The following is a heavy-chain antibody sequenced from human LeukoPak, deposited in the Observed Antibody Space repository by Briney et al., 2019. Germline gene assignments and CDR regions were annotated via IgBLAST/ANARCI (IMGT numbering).Heavy chain of an antibody. CDR1: GGTFSSYA. Sequence: SVKVSCKASGGTFSSYAINWVRQAPGQGLEWMGGIIPIFGTANYAQKFQGRVTITADESTSTAYMELSSLRSEDTAVYYCARGAHEVVIPYFDYWGQGTLVTVSS. J-gene: IGHJ4*02. V-gene: IGHV1-69*13. CDR3: ARGAHEVVIPYFDY. CDR2: IIPIFGTA. D-gene: IGHD3-22*01.